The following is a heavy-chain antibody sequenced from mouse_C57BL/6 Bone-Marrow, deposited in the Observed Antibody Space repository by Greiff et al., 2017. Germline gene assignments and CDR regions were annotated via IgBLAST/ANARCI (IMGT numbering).Heavy chain of an antibody. CDR3: ANYYGSHWYFDV. V-gene: IGHV1-55*01. D-gene: IGHD1-1*01. J-gene: IGHJ1*03. CDR1: GYTFTSYW. CDR2: IYPGSGST. Sequence: QVQLQQSGAELVKPGASVKMSCKASGYTFTSYWITWVKQRPGQGLEWIGDIYPGSGSTNYNEKFKSKATLTVDTSSSTAYMQLSSLTSEDSAVYYCANYYGSHWYFDVWGTGTTVTVSS.